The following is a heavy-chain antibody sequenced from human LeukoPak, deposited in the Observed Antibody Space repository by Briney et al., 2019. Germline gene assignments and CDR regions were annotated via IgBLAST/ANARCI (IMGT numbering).Heavy chain of an antibody. J-gene: IGHJ6*02. Sequence: PGGSLRLSCAASGFTFGSYGMHWVRQAPGKGLLWVSRINSDGTTTYYADSVKGRFTISRDNAKNTLYLQVNSLRAEDTAVYYCARGNYYGMDVWGQGTTVTVSS. CDR1: GFTFGSYG. V-gene: IGHV3-74*01. CDR3: ARGNYYGMDV. CDR2: INSDGTTT.